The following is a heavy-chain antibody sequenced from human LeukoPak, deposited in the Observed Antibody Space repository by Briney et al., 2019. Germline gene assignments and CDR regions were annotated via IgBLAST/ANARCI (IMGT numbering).Heavy chain of an antibody. Sequence: SVKVSCKASGGTFSSYAISWVRQAPGQGLEWMGGIIPIFGTANYAQKFQGRVTITADESTSTAYMELSSLRSEDTAVYYCARDQVGNAGYYYYYMDVWGKGTTVTVSS. D-gene: IGHD1-1*01. J-gene: IGHJ6*03. CDR2: IIPIFGTA. CDR3: ARDQVGNAGYYYYYMDV. CDR1: GGTFSSYA. V-gene: IGHV1-69*13.